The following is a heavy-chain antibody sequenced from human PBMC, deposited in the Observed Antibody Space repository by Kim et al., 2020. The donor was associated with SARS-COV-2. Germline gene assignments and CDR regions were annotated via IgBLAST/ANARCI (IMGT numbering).Heavy chain of an antibody. J-gene: IGHJ6*02. V-gene: IGHV7-4-1*02. CDR2: INTNTGNP. Sequence: ASAKVSCKASGYTFTSYAMNWVRQAPGQGLEWMGWINTNTGNPTYAQGFTGRFVFSLDTSVSTAYLQISSLKAEDTAVYYCARASIAAAGTGKGSYYYYYYGMDVWGQGTTVTVSS. CDR3: ARASIAAAGTGKGSYYYYYYGMDV. CDR1: GYTFTSYA. D-gene: IGHD6-13*01.